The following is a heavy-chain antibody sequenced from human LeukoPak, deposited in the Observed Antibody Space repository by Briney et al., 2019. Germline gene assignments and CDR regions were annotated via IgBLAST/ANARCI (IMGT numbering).Heavy chain of an antibody. Sequence: ASVKVSCKASGYTFTNYYMHWVRQAPGEGLEWMGMINPSGGSTTYAQKFQGSVTMTRDTSTSTVYMELSSLRSEDMAVYYCARVPYCSNGICYTHYYCDYWGQGTLVTVSS. CDR3: ARVPYCSNGICYTHYYCDY. CDR2: INPSGGST. D-gene: IGHD2-8*01. J-gene: IGHJ4*02. CDR1: GYTFTNYY. V-gene: IGHV1-46*01.